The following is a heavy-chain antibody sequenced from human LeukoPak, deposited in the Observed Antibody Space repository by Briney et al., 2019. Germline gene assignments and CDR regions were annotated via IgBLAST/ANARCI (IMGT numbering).Heavy chain of an antibody. J-gene: IGHJ4*02. Sequence: SETLSLTCTVSGGSIRSYYWSWIRQPPGKGLEWIGYLDYSGSTNCNPSLKSRVTISVDTSKNQFSLKLSSVTAADTAVYYCAGVGDTTMASRGQGTLVTVSS. D-gene: IGHD5-18*01. V-gene: IGHV4-59*01. CDR3: AGVGDTTMAS. CDR1: GGSIRSYY. CDR2: LDYSGST.